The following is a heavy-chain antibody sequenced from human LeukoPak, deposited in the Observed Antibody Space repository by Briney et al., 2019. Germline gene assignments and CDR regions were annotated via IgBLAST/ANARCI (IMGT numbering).Heavy chain of an antibody. Sequence: GASVKVSCKASGYTFTSYAMHWVRQAPGQRLEWMGWINAGNGNTKYSQKFQGRVTITRDTSASTAYMELSSLRSGDTAVYYCARDMYGSGSYYFDYWGQGTLVTVSS. CDR1: GYTFTSYA. CDR3: ARDMYGSGSYYFDY. CDR2: INAGNGNT. J-gene: IGHJ4*02. V-gene: IGHV1-3*01. D-gene: IGHD3-10*01.